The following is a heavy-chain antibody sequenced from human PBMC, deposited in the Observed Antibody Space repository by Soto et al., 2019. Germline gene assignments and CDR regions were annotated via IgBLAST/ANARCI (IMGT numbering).Heavy chain of an antibody. Sequence: SETLPVTCTVAGGYIGCHYWSWIRQPPGKGLEWIGYIYYSGSTNYNPSLKSRVTISVDTSKNQFSLKLSSVTAADTAVYYCARCGYDDFYFDYWGQGTLVTVSS. CDR1: GGYIGCHY. J-gene: IGHJ4*02. V-gene: IGHV4-59*11. CDR2: IYYSGST. D-gene: IGHD5-12*01. CDR3: ARCGYDDFYFDY.